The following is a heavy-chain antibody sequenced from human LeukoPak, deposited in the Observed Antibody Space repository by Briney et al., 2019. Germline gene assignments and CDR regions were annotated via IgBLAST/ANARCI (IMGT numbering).Heavy chain of an antibody. CDR2: ISSSGSTI. D-gene: IGHD6-13*01. CDR1: GFTFSDYY. Sequence: PGGSLRLSCAASGFTFSDYYMSWIRQAPGKGLEWVSYISSSGSTIYYADSVKGRFTISRDNAKNSLYLQMNSLSAEDTAVYYRARDSPVAAAGTTGAYYYYYGMDVWGQGTTVTVSS. CDR3: ARDSPVAAAGTTGAYYYYYGMDV. V-gene: IGHV3-11*01. J-gene: IGHJ6*02.